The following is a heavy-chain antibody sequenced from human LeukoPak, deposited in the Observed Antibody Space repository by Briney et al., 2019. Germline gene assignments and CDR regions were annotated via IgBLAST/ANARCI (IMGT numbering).Heavy chain of an antibody. D-gene: IGHD4-17*01. V-gene: IGHV1-69*04. CDR3: AREVVDGDYDTGGLIDY. CDR2: IIPILGIA. CDR1: GGTFSSYA. J-gene: IGHJ4*02. Sequence: LGSSVKVSCKASGGTFSSYAISWVRQAPGQGLEWMGRIIPILGIANYAQKFQGRVTITADKSTSTAYMELSSLRSEDTAVYYCAREVVDGDYDTGGLIDYWGQGTLVTVSS.